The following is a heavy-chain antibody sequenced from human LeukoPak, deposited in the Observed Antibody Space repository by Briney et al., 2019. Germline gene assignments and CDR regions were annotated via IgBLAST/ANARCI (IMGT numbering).Heavy chain of an antibody. J-gene: IGHJ4*02. D-gene: IGHD6-6*01. CDR2: ISYDGSNK. Sequence: TGRSLRLSCVGSGFSFGAHAMHWVRQAPGKGLEWVAVISYDGSNKYYADSVKGRFTISRDNSKNTLYLQMNSLRAEDTAVYYCAREPGRGQLVGYFDYWGQGTLVTVSS. CDR1: GFSFGAHA. CDR3: AREPGRGQLVGYFDY. V-gene: IGHV3-30-3*01.